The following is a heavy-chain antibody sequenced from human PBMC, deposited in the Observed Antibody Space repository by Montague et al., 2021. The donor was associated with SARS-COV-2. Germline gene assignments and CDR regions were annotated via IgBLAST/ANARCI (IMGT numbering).Heavy chain of an antibody. V-gene: IGHV4-34*01. D-gene: IGHD3-22*01. Sequence: SETLSLTCAVYGGSLSGYYWSWIRQPPGKGLEWIGEIHHSGSTKYNPSLKSRVTISVDTSKNQFSLKLSSVTAADTAVYYCARGTKGVFTYDYDSSGYASDYWGQGTLVTVSS. CDR3: ARGTKGVFTYDYDSSGYASDY. CDR1: GGSLSGYY. CDR2: IHHSGST. J-gene: IGHJ4*02.